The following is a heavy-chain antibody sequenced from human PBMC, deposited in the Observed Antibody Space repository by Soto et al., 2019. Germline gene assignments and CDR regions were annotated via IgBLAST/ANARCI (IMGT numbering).Heavy chain of an antibody. D-gene: IGHD2-8*01. CDR2: IGGDGVNE. CDR3: AKDQFKANGQFDAFDV. J-gene: IGHJ3*01. CDR1: RFTFSDYA. Sequence: EVQLLESGGGLVQSGGSLRLSCVASRFTFSDYAMSWVRQAPGKGLEWVSAIGGDGVNEHYTDSVKGRLTISRDNSKNTLYLQMNSLRAEDTAMYYCAKDQFKANGQFDAFDVWGQGTVVTVSS. V-gene: IGHV3-23*01.